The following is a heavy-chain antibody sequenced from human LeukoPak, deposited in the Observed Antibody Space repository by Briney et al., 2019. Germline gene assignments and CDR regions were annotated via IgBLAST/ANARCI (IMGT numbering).Heavy chain of an antibody. J-gene: IGHJ4*02. D-gene: IGHD5-18*01. CDR1: GGTFSSYA. CDR2: IIPIFGTA. V-gene: IGHV1-69*05. Sequence: GSSVKVSCEASGGTFSSYAISWVRQAPGQGLEWVGGIIPIFGTANYAQKFQGRVTITTDESTSTAYMELSSLRSEDTALYYCARERQEDTAMVWDYWGQGTLVTVSS. CDR3: ARERQEDTAMVWDY.